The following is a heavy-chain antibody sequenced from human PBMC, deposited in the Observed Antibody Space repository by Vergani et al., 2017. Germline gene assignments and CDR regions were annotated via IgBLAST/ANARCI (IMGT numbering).Heavy chain of an antibody. D-gene: IGHD1-7*01. V-gene: IGHV3-30*02. Sequence: QVQLVESGGGVVQPGGSMRLSCSASGLTLSSYGVHWVRQAPCRGLGSVTFTRPHEDGAFYSASVRGRFTVSRDNSKNTLYLEMNRLNVDDTAIYYCGKTQGTVVGTWWFDPWGQGTPVTVSS. J-gene: IGHJ5*02. CDR1: GLTLSSYG. CDR3: GKTQGTVVGTWWFDP. CDR2: TRPHEDGA.